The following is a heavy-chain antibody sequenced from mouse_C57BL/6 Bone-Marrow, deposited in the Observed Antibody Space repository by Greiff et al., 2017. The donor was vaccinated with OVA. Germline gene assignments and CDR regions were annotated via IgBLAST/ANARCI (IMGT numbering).Heavy chain of an antibody. CDR1: GFTFSSYA. V-gene: IGHV5-4*01. J-gene: IGHJ2*01. D-gene: IGHD2-5*01. CDR3: ARGDYSNYVDY. CDR2: ISDGGSYT. Sequence: EVHLVESGGGLVKPGGSLKLSCAASGFTFSSYAMSWVRQTPEKRLEWVATISDGGSYTYYPDNVKGRFTISRDNAKNNLYLQMSHLKSEDTAMYYCARGDYSNYVDYWGQGTTLTVSS.